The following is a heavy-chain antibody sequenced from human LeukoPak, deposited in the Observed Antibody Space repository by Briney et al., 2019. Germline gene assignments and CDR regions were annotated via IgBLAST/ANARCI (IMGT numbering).Heavy chain of an antibody. CDR2: ISSDGSST. CDR3: ASRIPYDSSSY. J-gene: IGHJ4*02. V-gene: IGHV3-74*01. Sequence: GGSLRLSCAASGFTFSSYWMHWVRQAPGKGLVWVSRISSDGSSTDYADSVKGRFTIPRGNAKNTLYLQMNSLRAEDTAVYYCASRIPYDSSSYWGQGTLVTVSS. CDR1: GFTFSSYW. D-gene: IGHD3-22*01.